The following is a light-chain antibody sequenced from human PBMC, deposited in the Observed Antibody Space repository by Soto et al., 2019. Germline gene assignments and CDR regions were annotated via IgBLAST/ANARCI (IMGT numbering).Light chain of an antibody. V-gene: IGLV2-14*01. Sequence: QPALTQPASVSGSPGQSITISCTGTSSDVGNYNYVSWYQHHPGKAPKLLISGVSNRPSGISNRFSGSKSGNTASLTISGLQAEDEGHYYCSSFTSSNTHVFGTGTKVTVL. CDR1: SSDVGNYNY. CDR3: SSFTSSNTHV. CDR2: GVS. J-gene: IGLJ1*01.